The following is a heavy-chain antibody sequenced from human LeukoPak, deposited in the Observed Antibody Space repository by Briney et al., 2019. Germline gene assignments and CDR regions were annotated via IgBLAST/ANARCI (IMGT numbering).Heavy chain of an antibody. V-gene: IGHV4-59*01. CDR3: AREGTSGTHLNWFDP. J-gene: IGHJ5*02. Sequence: SETLSLTCTVSGGSISSFYWSWIRQPPGKGLEWIGHIYGSGSTNYNPSLKSRVTLSVDTSKNQFSLKLSSVTAADTAVYYCAREGTSGTHLNWFDPWGQGTLVTVSS. D-gene: IGHD1-1*01. CDR1: GGSISSFY. CDR2: IYGSGST.